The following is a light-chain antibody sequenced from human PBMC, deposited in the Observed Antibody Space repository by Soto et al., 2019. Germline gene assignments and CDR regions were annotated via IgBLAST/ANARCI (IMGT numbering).Light chain of an antibody. Sequence: IHMTQSASSLSASVGNRVTIVCQASQNINNYLNWYQQKPGRAPKLLIYDASNLEAGVPSRFRGSASGTDSTFTISRLKPEDIATYYCQQYENLPTFGQGTRLEIK. V-gene: IGKV1-33*01. J-gene: IGKJ5*01. CDR1: QNINNY. CDR2: DAS. CDR3: QQYENLPT.